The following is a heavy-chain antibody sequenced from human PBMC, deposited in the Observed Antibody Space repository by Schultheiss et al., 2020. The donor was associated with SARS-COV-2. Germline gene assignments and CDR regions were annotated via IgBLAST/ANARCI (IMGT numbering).Heavy chain of an antibody. J-gene: IGHJ5*02. V-gene: IGHV4-39*07. D-gene: IGHD3-9*01. CDR1: GGSISSYY. Sequence: SQTLSLTCTVSGGSISSYYWSWIRQPPGKGLEWIGSIYHSGSTYYNPSLKSRVTISVDTSKNQFSLKLSSVTAADTAVYYCARDQGHYDILTGYLTTTGWFDPWGQGTLVTVSS. CDR3: ARDQGHYDILTGYLTTTGWFDP. CDR2: IYHSGST.